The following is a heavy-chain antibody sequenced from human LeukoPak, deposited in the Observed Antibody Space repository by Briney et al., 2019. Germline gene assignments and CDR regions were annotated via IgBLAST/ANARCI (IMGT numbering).Heavy chain of an antibody. CDR2: IYYSGST. D-gene: IGHD4-17*01. Sequence: SETLSLTCTVSGGSISSGGYYWSWIRQHPGKGLEWIGYIYYSGSTYYNPSLKSRVTISVYTSKNQFSLKLSSVTAADTAVYYCARDHYGHFDYWGQGTLVTVSS. CDR1: GGSISSGGYY. V-gene: IGHV4-31*03. CDR3: ARDHYGHFDY. J-gene: IGHJ4*02.